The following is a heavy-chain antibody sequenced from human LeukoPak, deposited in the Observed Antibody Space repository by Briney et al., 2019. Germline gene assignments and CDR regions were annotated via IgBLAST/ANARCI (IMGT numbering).Heavy chain of an antibody. CDR1: GFTFTSFG. Sequence: GAAVKVSCRASGFTFTSFGFSWGRHAPGQGLQWKWWINGYNGNAEYAQTLQGRVSMTRDISTSTVYMQLTSLRSDDTGVYYCARDIGSSSFQAGYHYYYMDVWGEGTTVTVSS. J-gene: IGHJ6*03. CDR2: INGYNGNA. D-gene: IGHD6-6*01. V-gene: IGHV1-18*01. CDR3: ARDIGSSSFQAGYHYYYMDV.